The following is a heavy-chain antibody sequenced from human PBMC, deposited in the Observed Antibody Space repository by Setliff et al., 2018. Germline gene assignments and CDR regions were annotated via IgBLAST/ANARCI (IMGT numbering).Heavy chain of an antibody. V-gene: IGHV1-69*10. CDR3: ARDPKLVGAPERAFDY. J-gene: IGHJ4*02. CDR1: GYTFTTYA. D-gene: IGHD1-26*01. CDR2: IIPIPGIA. Sequence: SVKVSCKASGYTFTTYAMGWMRQAPGQRLEWMGGIIPIPGIANYAQKFQGRVTITTDESTSTAYMELSRLKYDDTAVYYCARDPKLVGAPERAFDYWGQGTQVTVSS.